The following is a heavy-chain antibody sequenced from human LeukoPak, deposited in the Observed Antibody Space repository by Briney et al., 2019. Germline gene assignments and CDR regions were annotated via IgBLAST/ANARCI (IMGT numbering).Heavy chain of an antibody. V-gene: IGHV1-58*02. D-gene: IGHD3-22*01. Sequence: SVKVSCKASGFTFTSSAMQWVRQARGQRLEWIGWIVVGSGNTNYAQKFQERVTITRDMSTSTAYMELSRLRSDDTAVYYCARALGTYYYDSSAGFDYWGQGTLVTVSS. CDR3: ARALGTYYYDSSAGFDY. J-gene: IGHJ4*02. CDR1: GFTFTSSA. CDR2: IVVGSGNT.